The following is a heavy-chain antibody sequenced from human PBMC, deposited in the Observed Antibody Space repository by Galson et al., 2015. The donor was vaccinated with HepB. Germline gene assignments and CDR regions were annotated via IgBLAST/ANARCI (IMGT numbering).Heavy chain of an antibody. CDR3: ARLGMDYVWGSYRDFDY. J-gene: IGHJ4*02. CDR1: GYSFTSYW. CDR2: IDPSDSYT. D-gene: IGHD3-16*02. V-gene: IGHV5-10-1*01. Sequence: QSGAEVKKPGESLRISCKGSGYSFTSYWISWVRQMPGKGLEWMGRIDPSDSYTNYSPSFQGHVTISADKSISTAYLQWSSLKAPDTAMYYCARLGMDYVWGSYRDFDYWGQGTLVTVSS.